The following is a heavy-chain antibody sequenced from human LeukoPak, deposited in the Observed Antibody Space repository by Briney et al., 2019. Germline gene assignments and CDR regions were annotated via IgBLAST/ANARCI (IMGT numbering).Heavy chain of an antibody. CDR2: VRGSGSST. J-gene: IGHJ4*01. CDR1: GFTFSDYD. D-gene: IGHD6-13*01. CDR3: AKISSGSCH. Sequence: GGSLRLSCAASGFTFSDYDMTWVRQPPGKGLEWVSSVRGSGSSTYYADSVKGRFTISRDNSKNALFLQMSSLRLDDTAVYYCAKISSGSCHWGHGTLVTVSS. V-gene: IGHV3-23*01.